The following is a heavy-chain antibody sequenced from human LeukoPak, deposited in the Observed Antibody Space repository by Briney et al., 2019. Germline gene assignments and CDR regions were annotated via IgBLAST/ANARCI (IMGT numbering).Heavy chain of an antibody. CDR2: INHSGST. CDR3: ARGPSRGHYSDSSGYPEYFLH. CDR1: GGSFSGYY. J-gene: IGHJ1*01. V-gene: IGHV4-34*01. D-gene: IGHD3-22*01. Sequence: SETLSLTCAVYGGSFSGYYWSWIRQPPGKGLEWIGEINHSGSTNYNPSLKTRVTISVDTSKNQFSLKPTSVTAADTALYYCARGPSRGHYSDSSGYPEYFLHWGQGTLVTVSS.